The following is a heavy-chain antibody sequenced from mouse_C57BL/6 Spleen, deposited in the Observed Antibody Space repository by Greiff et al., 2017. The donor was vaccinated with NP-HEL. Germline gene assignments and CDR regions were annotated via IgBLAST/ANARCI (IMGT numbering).Heavy chain of an antibody. J-gene: IGHJ3*01. CDR1: GYSITSGYY. CDR3: AREVDGEFAY. CDR2: ISYDGSN. V-gene: IGHV3-6*01. D-gene: IGHD1-1*02. Sequence: VQLQQSGPGLVKPSQSLSLTCSVTGYSITSGYYWNWIRQFPGNKLEWMGYISYDGSNNYNPSLKNRISITRDTSKNQFFLKLNSVTTEDTATYYCAREVDGEFAYWGQGTLVTVSA.